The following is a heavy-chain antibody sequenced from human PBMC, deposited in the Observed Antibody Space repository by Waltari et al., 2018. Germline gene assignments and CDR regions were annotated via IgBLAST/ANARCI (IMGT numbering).Heavy chain of an antibody. CDR1: GGSFSDYY. J-gene: IGHJ4*02. V-gene: IGHV4-34*01. CDR2: IHPSGII. CDR3: ARGSDHAKTGY. Sequence: QGQLQQWGAGLLKPSETLSLTCGFYGGSFSDYYWNWIRQPPGKGLEWIGEIHPSGIINYNPSLKSRVTMSADTSKNQFSLKLSSVTAADTAVYYCARGSDHAKTGYWGQGILVTVSS. D-gene: IGHD2-21*02.